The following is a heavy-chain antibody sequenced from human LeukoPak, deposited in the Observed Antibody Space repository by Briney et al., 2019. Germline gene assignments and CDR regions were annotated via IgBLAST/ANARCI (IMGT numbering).Heavy chain of an antibody. CDR1: GYTLSDYY. CDR2: INPKSGVT. D-gene: IGHD3-10*01. CDR3: AREYLWFGESSIYYFDY. Sequence: ASVKVSCKASGYTLSDYYLNWVGQAPGQGLEWMGWINPKSGVTKYSQKFQGRVTVTRDTSTSTVYMELSSLRSEDTAVYYCAREYLWFGESSIYYFDYWGQGTLVTVSS. V-gene: IGHV1-2*02. J-gene: IGHJ4*02.